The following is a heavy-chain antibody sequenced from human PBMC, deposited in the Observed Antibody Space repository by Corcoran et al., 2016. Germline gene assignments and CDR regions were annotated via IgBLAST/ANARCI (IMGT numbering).Heavy chain of an antibody. V-gene: IGHV3-15*01. J-gene: IGHJ4*02. CDR1: GFTFSNAW. D-gene: IGHD3-16*01. CDR3: TTVFRGGVHDY. Sequence: EVQLVESGGGLVKPGGSLRLSCAASGFTFSNAWMSWVRQAPGKGLEWVGRSKSKTDGGTTDYAAPVKGRFTISRDDSKNTLYLQMNSMKTEDIAVDYCTTVFRGGVHDYWGQGTRVTVSS. CDR2: SKSKTDGGTT.